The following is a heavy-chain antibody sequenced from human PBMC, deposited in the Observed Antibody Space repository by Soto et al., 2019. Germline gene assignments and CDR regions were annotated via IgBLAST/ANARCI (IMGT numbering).Heavy chain of an antibody. J-gene: IGHJ5*02. V-gene: IGHV4-39*01. Sequence: PSETLSLTCTVSGGSISSSSYYWGWIRQPPGKGLEWIGSIYYSGSTYYNPSLKSRVTISVDTSKNQFSLKPSSVTAADTAVYYCARQALDIVATTQGWFDPWGQGTLVTVSS. CDR3: ARQALDIVATTQGWFDP. CDR2: IYYSGST. D-gene: IGHD5-12*01. CDR1: GGSISSSSYY.